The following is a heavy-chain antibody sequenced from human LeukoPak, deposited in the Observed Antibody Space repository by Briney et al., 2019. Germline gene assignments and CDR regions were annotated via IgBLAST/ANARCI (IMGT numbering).Heavy chain of an antibody. CDR3: ARAGYSSSWYAC. J-gene: IGHJ4*02. CDR1: GYSISSGYY. CDR2: IYHSGST. Sequence: SETLSLTCTVSGYSISSGYYWGWIRQPPGKGLEWIGSIYHSGSTYYNPSLKSRVTISVDTSKNQFSLKLSSVTAADTAVYYCARAGYSSSWYACWGQGTLVTVSS. V-gene: IGHV4-38-2*02. D-gene: IGHD6-13*01.